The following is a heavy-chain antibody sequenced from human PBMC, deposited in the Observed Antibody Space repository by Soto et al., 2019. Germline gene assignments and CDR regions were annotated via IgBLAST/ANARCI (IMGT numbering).Heavy chain of an antibody. CDR2: ISYDGSNK. D-gene: IGHD2-2*01. Sequence: QVQLVESGGGVVQPGRSLRLSCAASGFTFSSYGMHWVRQAPGKGLEWVAVISYDGSNKYYADSVKGRFTISRDNSKNTLYLQMNSLRAEDTAVYYCAKGPAIVLVPAAMNYYYGMDVWSQGTTVTVSS. J-gene: IGHJ6*02. CDR1: GFTFSSYG. CDR3: AKGPAIVLVPAAMNYYYGMDV. V-gene: IGHV3-30*18.